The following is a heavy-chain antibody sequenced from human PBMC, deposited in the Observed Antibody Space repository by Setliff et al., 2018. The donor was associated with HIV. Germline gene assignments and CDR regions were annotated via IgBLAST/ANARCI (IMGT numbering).Heavy chain of an antibody. Sequence: SETLSLTCTISGGSISAESYSWAWIRQPPGKGLEWIGAINYSGTTYYNPSLQSRVTMAVDTSKNQLSLKLTSMTAADTAVYYCARSGCDGRSCYSNSVIVVWGQGIPVTVSS. CDR3: ARSGCDGRSCYSNSVIVV. CDR1: GGSISAESYS. J-gene: IGHJ4*02. D-gene: IGHD2-15*01. V-gene: IGHV4-39*07. CDR2: INYSGTT.